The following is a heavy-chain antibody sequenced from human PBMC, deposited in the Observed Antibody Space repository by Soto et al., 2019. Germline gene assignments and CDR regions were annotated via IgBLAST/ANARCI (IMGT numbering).Heavy chain of an antibody. CDR2: IFSNDAK. D-gene: IGHD4-17*01. CDR3: GRSLYVDYVHWDLGH. CDR1: GFSLRNTRMG. J-gene: IGHJ2*01. V-gene: IGHV2-26*01. Sequence: QVTLKESGPVMVKPTETLTLTCTVSGFSLRNTRMGVSWIRQSPGKALECLAHIFSNDAKSYSPSLKSRLAISRDTSKRQVVLTMTNVAPVDTGTYYCGRSLYVDYVHWDLGHWGRGTQVTVSS.